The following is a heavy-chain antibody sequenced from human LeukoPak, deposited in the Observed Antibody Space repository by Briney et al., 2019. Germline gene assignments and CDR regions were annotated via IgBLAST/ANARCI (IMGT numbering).Heavy chain of an antibody. CDR2: ISGSGGST. CDR1: GFTFSSYA. J-gene: IGHJ4*02. CDR3: AKGERDGYKPFDY. V-gene: IGHV3-23*01. Sequence: PGGSLRLSCAASGFTFSSYAMSWVRQAPGKGLEWVSAISGSGGSTHYADSVKGRLTISRDNSKNSLYLQMNSLRAEDTALYYCAKGERDGYKPFDYWGQGTLVTVSS. D-gene: IGHD5-24*01.